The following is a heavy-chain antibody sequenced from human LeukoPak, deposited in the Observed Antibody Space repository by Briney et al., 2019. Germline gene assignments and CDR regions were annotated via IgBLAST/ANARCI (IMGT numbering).Heavy chain of an antibody. J-gene: IGHJ4*02. Sequence: GGSLRLSCAASGFTFSSYSMNWVRQAPGKGLEWVPSISSSSSYIYYADSVKGRFTISRDNAKNSLYLQMNSLRAEDTAVYYCAREGLGRWLVEGDFDYWGQGTLVTVSS. CDR3: AREGLGRWLVEGDFDY. CDR2: ISSSSSYI. V-gene: IGHV3-21*01. CDR1: GFTFSSYS. D-gene: IGHD6-19*01.